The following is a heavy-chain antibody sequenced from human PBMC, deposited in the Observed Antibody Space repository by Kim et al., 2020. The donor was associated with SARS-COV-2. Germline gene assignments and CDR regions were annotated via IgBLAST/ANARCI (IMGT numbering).Heavy chain of an antibody. D-gene: IGHD1-7*01. V-gene: IGHV4-4*02. CDR1: GGSISSSNW. CDR2: IYHSGST. J-gene: IGHJ2*01. Sequence: SETLSLTCAVSGGSISSSNWWSWVRQPPGKGLEWIGEIYHSGSTNYNPSLKSRVTISVDKSKNQFSLKLSSVTAADTAVYYCARSLGGNWNYGGKYWWYFDLWGRGTLVTVSS. CDR3: ARSLGGNWNYGGKYWWYFDL.